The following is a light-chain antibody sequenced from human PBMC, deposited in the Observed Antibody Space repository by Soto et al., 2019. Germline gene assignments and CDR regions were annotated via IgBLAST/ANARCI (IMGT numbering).Light chain of an antibody. Sequence: DIQMTQSPSSLSGSVGDRVTITCRASQTISNYLNWYQQKPGKAPKLLIYGASSLQSGVPSRFSGGGSGTDFTLTISSLQPEDFATYYCQQSYSTPLTFGGGTRVEI. CDR2: GAS. J-gene: IGKJ4*01. V-gene: IGKV1-39*01. CDR3: QQSYSTPLT. CDR1: QTISNY.